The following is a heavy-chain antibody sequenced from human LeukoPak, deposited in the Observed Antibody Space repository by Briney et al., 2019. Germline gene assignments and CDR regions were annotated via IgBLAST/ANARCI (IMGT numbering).Heavy chain of an antibody. CDR1: GYTFTGYY. J-gene: IGHJ4*02. V-gene: IGHV1-2*02. D-gene: IGHD6-13*01. CDR2: INPNSGGT. Sequence: ASVKVSCKASGYTFTGYYMHWVRQAPGQGLEWMGWINPNSGGTHYAQKFQGRVTMTRDTSINTAYIELSRLRSDDTAVYYCATGPYSSSWVPFDYWGQGSLVTVSS. CDR3: ATGPYSSSWVPFDY.